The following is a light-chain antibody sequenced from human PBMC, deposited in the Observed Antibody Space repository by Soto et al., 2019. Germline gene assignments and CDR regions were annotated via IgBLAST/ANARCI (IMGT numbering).Light chain of an antibody. CDR1: SSDVGSYNL. CDR3: CSYAGSLWV. J-gene: IGLJ3*02. CDR2: EGS. Sequence: QSVLTQPASVSGSPGQSITISCTGTSSDVGSYNLVSWYQQHPGKAPKLMIYEGSKRPSGVSNRFSGSKSGNTASLTISGLQAEDEAGYYCCSYAGSLWVFGGGTKLTVL. V-gene: IGLV2-23*01.